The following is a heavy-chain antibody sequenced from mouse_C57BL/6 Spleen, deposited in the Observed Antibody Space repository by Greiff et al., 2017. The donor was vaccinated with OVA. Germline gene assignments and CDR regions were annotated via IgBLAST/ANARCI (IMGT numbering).Heavy chain of an antibody. J-gene: IGHJ4*01. D-gene: IGHD1-1*01. CDR2: ISYDGSN. CDR3: AREIVRTTDDAMDY. V-gene: IGHV3-6*01. Sequence: DVKLQESGPGLVKPSQSLSLTCSVTGYSITSGYYWNWIRQFPGNKLEWRGYISYDGSNNYNQSLKNRISITGDTSKDQLFLKLNSVTTEDTATYDCAREIVRTTDDAMDYWGQGTSVTVSA. CDR1: GYSITSGYY.